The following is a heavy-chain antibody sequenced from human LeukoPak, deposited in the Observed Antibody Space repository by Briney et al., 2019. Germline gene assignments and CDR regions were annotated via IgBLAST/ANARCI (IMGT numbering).Heavy chain of an antibody. V-gene: IGHV4-39*01. CDR1: GGSISSSGYY. Sequence: SETLSLTCTVSGGSISSSGYYWGWIRQPPGKGLEWIGSISYSGSTYSNPSLKSRITISVDTSKNQFSLKLSSVTAADTAVYYCARLGVVVAATQFDPWGQGTLVTVSS. J-gene: IGHJ5*02. CDR2: ISYSGST. D-gene: IGHD2-15*01. CDR3: ARLGVVVAATQFDP.